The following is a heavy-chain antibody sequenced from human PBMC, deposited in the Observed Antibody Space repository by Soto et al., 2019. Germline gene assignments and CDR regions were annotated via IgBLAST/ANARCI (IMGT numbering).Heavy chain of an antibody. Sequence: QMQLVESGGGVVQPGGSLRLSCAASGFAFRSFAVHWVRQAPGKGLEWVAFTSYDGNNKFYADSVKGRFTISRDNSKNTLYLQMNSLRTEDTAVYYCARDGGTRGWTGGGGNFDIWGQGTMVTVSA. CDR2: TSYDGNNK. J-gene: IGHJ3*02. V-gene: IGHV3-30-3*01. CDR1: GFAFRSFA. CDR3: ARDGGTRGWTGGGGNFDI. D-gene: IGHD6-19*01.